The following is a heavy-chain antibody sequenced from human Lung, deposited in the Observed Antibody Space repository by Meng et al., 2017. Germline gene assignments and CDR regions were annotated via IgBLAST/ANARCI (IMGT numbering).Heavy chain of an antibody. V-gene: IGHV4-34*01. CDR3: ARGPTTMAHDFDY. J-gene: IGHJ4*02. CDR1: GGSFSDYY. CDR2: INHSGST. D-gene: IGHD4-11*01. Sequence: QGHLQQLGPGLLKPSETLSLTCVVSGGSFSDYYWSWIRQPPGKGLEWIGEINHSGSTNYNPSLESRATISVDTSQNNLSLKLSSVTAADSAVYYCARGPTTMAHDFDYWGQGTLVTVSS.